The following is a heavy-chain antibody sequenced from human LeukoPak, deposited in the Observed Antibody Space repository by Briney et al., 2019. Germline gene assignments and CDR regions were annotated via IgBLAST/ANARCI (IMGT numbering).Heavy chain of an antibody. CDR2: IYPGDSDT. D-gene: IGHD2-8*01. J-gene: IGHJ4*02. CDR3: ARLGEGYCTSGVCYIRYYFDY. CDR1: GYSFTSYW. Sequence: GESLKISCKGSGYSFTSYWIGWVRQMPGKGLEWMGIIYPGDSDTRYSPSFQGQVTISADKSISTAYLQWSSLKASDTAMYYCARLGEGYCTSGVCYIRYYFDYWGQGTLVTVSS. V-gene: IGHV5-51*01.